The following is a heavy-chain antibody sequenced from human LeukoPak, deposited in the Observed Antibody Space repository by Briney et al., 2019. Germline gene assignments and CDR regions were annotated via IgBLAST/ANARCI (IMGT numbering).Heavy chain of an antibody. D-gene: IGHD7-27*01. CDR2: IYSGGST. V-gene: IGHV3-66*01. Sequence: GGSLRLSCAASGFTVSSNYMSWVRQASGKGLEWVSVIYSGGSTYYADSVKGRFTISRDNSKNTLYLQMNSLRAEDTAVYYCARNKWGALDYWGQGTLVTVSS. CDR3: ARNKWGALDY. J-gene: IGHJ4*02. CDR1: GFTVSSNY.